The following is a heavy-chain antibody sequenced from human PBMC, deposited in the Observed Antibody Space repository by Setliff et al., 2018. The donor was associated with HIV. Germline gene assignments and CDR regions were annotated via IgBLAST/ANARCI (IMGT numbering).Heavy chain of an antibody. CDR1: GFTFSSYS. CDR2: ISSSSSYI. D-gene: IGHD1-26*01. V-gene: IGHV3-21*01. J-gene: IGHJ6*03. CDR3: ARVRAGATPLHYMDV. Sequence: PGGSLRLSCAASGFTFSSYSMNWVRQAPGKGLEWVSSISSSSSYIYYADSVKGRFTISRDNAKNSLYLQMNSLRAEDTAVYYCARVRAGATPLHYMDVWGKGTTVTVSS.